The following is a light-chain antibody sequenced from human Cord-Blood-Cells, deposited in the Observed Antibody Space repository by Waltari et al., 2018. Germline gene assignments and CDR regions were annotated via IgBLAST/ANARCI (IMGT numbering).Light chain of an antibody. V-gene: IGLV2-18*02. CDR2: EVS. J-gene: IGLJ2*01. CDR3: SSYTSSSTVV. CDR1: SRDVGSYNR. Sequence: QSALTQPPSVSGSPGQSVTISCTGTSRDVGSYNRVSWYQPPPGTAPKLMIYEVSNRPSGVPDRFSGSKSDNTASLTISGLQAEDEADYYCSSYTSSSTVVFGGGTKLTVL.